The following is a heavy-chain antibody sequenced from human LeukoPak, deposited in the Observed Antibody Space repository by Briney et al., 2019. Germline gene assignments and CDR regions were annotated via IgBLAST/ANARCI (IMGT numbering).Heavy chain of an antibody. CDR1: RGSVSSSTYY. CDR3: TAEKNGSPHY. V-gene: IGHV4-39*07. J-gene: IGHJ4*02. Sequence: SETLSLTCTVSRGSVSSSTYYWSWVRQPPGKGLEWIASIYYTGSTYYNPSPKSRVTISLDMSKNEFFLTMTSVTAADTAVYFCTAEKNGSPHYWGQGTQVTVSS. CDR2: IYYTGST. D-gene: IGHD2-8*01.